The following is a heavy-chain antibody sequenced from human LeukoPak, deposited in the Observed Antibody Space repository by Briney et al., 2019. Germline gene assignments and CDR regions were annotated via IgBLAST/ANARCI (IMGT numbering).Heavy chain of an antibody. D-gene: IGHD2-15*01. Sequence: GGSLRLSCAASGFTFSSYSMNWVRQAPGKGLEWVSSISSSSSYIYYADSVKGRFTISRDNAKNSLYLQMNSLRAEDTAVYYCARGVGSLGYFDYWGQRTLPTVSS. CDR2: ISSSSSYI. J-gene: IGHJ4*02. V-gene: IGHV3-21*01. CDR3: ARGVGSLGYFDY. CDR1: GFTFSSYS.